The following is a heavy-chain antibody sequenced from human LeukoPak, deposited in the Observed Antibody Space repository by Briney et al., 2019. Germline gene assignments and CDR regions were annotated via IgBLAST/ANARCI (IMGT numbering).Heavy chain of an antibody. V-gene: IGHV1-18*01. D-gene: IGHD2-15*01. Sequence: ASVKVSCKASGYTVTSYGISWVRQAPGQGLECLGWISAYNGNTNYAQKLQGRVTMTTDTSTRRAYMELRSLRSDDTAVYYCARVDIVVVVAANWFDPWGQGTLVTVSS. CDR3: ARVDIVVVVAANWFDP. CDR1: GYTVTSYG. J-gene: IGHJ5*02. CDR2: ISAYNGNT.